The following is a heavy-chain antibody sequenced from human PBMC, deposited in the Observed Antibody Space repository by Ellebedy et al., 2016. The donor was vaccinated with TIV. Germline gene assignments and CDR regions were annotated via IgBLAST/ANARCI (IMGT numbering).Heavy chain of an antibody. V-gene: IGHV4-59*01. CDR3: ARDHGSSRWYYWYFDL. Sequence: MPSETLSLTCTVSGGSITSYYWSWIRQSPGKGLEWIGYIFYGGTTNYNPSLKSRATISADASKNQLSLKVTSVTAADTAVYYCARDHGSSRWYYWYFDLWGRGTLVTVSS. CDR2: IFYGGTT. D-gene: IGHD6-13*01. CDR1: GGSITSYY. J-gene: IGHJ2*01.